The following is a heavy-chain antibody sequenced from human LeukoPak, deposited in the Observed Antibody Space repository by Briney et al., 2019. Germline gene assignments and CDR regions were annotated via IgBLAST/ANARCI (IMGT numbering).Heavy chain of an antibody. J-gene: IGHJ3*02. CDR2: ISAYNGNT. CDR3: ARDTTVVTPDGLDI. Sequence: ASVKVSCKASGYTFTSYYMHWVRQAPGQGLEWMGWISAYNGNTNYAQKLLDRVTMTTDTSTNTAYMELRSLRSDDTAVYYCARDTTVVTPDGLDIWGQGTMVTVSS. V-gene: IGHV1-18*04. CDR1: GYTFTSYY. D-gene: IGHD4-23*01.